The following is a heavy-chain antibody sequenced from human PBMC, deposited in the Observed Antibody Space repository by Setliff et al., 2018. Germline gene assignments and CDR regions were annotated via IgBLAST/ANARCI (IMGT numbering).Heavy chain of an antibody. CDR2: IIPIFGTA. CDR3: ARDLIDPDYGDYLSFYYYGMDV. J-gene: IGHJ6*02. CDR1: GGTFSSYA. D-gene: IGHD4-17*01. V-gene: IGHV1-69*13. Sequence: ASVKVSCKASGGTFSSYAISWVRQAPGQGLEWMGGIIPIFGTANYAQKFQGRVTITADESTSTAYMELSSLRSEDTAVYYSARDLIDPDYGDYLSFYYYGMDVWGQGTTVTVS.